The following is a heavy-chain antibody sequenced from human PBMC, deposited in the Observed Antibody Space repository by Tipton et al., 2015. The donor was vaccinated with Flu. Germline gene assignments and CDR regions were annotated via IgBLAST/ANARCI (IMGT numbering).Heavy chain of an antibody. CDR3: ARDPAGYYDNSAYYIFDY. CDR1: GGSLSNYF. Sequence: TLSLTCTVSGGSLSNYFWSWIRQPAGKGLEWIGRIYPSGNTNYNPSLQSRVTMSVDTSRNQFSLSLTSVTAADTAVYYCARDPAGYYDNSAYYIFDYWGQGTLVTVSS. CDR2: IYPSGNT. V-gene: IGHV4-4*07. D-gene: IGHD3-22*01. J-gene: IGHJ4*02.